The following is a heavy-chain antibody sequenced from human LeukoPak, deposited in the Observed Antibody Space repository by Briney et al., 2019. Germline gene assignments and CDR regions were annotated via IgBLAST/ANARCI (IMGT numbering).Heavy chain of an antibody. CDR2: IIPILGIA. Sequence: SVKVSCKASGGTFSSYAISWVRQAPGQGLEWMGRIIPILGIANYAQKFQGRVTITADKSTSTAYMELSSLRSEDTAVYYSACHRPQEGWRRKRREEGAFDIWGQGTMVTVSS. CDR3: ACHRPQEGWRRKRREEGAFDI. D-gene: IGHD2-21*02. V-gene: IGHV1-69*04. CDR1: GGTFSSYA. J-gene: IGHJ3*02.